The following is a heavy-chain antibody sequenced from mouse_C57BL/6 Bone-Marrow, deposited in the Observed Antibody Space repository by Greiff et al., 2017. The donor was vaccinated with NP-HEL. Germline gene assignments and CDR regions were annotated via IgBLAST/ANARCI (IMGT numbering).Heavy chain of an antibody. J-gene: IGHJ2*01. Sequence: QVQLQQPGAELVKPGASVKMSCKASGYTFTSYWITWVKQRPGQGLEWIGDIYPGSGSTNYNEKFKSKATLTVDTSSSTAYMQLSSLTSEDSAVYYCARPPSTEYYFDYWGQGTTLTVSS. CDR2: IYPGSGST. V-gene: IGHV1-55*01. CDR3: ARPPSTEYYFDY. CDR1: GYTFTSYW. D-gene: IGHD1-1*01.